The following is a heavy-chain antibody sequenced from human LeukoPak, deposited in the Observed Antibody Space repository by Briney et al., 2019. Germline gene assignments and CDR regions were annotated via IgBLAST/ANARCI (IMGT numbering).Heavy chain of an antibody. V-gene: IGHV4-59*12. Sequence: SETLSLTCTVSGGSISSYYWSWIRQPPGKGLEWIGYIYYSGSTNYNPSLKSRVTMSVDTSKNQFSLKLSSVTAADTAVYYCARDKRGMATTPRYYFDFWGQGTLVTVSS. CDR3: ARDKRGMATTPRYYFDF. D-gene: IGHD5-24*01. CDR2: IYYSGST. J-gene: IGHJ4*02. CDR1: GGSISSYY.